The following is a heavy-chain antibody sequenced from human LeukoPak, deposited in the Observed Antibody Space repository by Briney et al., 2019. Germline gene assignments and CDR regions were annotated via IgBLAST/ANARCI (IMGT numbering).Heavy chain of an antibody. CDR2: IFYKGST. D-gene: IGHD3-10*01. Sequence: SETLSLTCTVSGDSISSGDHYWPWIRQTPGKGPQWVGHIFYKGSTYYNPSLESRLKVSIDTSKKQFSLTLSSVTAADTAVYYCARMAISGMCLDFWGQGTSVTVSS. CDR1: GDSISSGDHY. CDR3: ARMAISGMCLDF. V-gene: IGHV4-30-4*08. J-gene: IGHJ4*02.